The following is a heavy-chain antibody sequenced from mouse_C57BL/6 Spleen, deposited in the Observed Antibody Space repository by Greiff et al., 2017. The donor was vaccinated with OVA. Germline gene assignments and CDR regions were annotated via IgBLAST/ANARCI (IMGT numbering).Heavy chain of an antibody. CDR3: ARRITTVVAFYAMDY. CDR1: GFTFSDYG. J-gene: IGHJ4*01. V-gene: IGHV5-17*01. D-gene: IGHD1-1*01. Sequence: EVQLQESGGGLVKPGGSLKLSCAASGFTFSDYGMHWVRQAPEKGLEWVAYISSGSSTIYYADTVKGRFTISRDNAKNTLFLQMTSLRSEDTAMYYCARRITTVVAFYAMDYWGQGTSVTVSS. CDR2: ISSGSSTI.